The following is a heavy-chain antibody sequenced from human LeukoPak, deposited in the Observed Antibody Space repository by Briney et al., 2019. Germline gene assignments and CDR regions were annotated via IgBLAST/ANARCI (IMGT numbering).Heavy chain of an antibody. CDR1: GFTFSSYA. Sequence: PGGSLRLSCAASGFTFSSYAMSWVRQAPGKGLEWVSASSGSGGSTYYADSVRGRSTISRDNSKNTLYLQMNSLRAEDTAVYYCAKDLDIVATITGNWGQGTLVTVSS. V-gene: IGHV3-23*01. CDR2: SSGSGGST. CDR3: AKDLDIVATITGN. D-gene: IGHD5-12*01. J-gene: IGHJ4*02.